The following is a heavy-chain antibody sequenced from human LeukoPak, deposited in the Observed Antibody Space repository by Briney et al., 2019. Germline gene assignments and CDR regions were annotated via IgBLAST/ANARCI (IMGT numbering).Heavy chain of an antibody. D-gene: IGHD2-2*01. J-gene: IGHJ2*01. V-gene: IGHV4-34*01. CDR2: INHSGST. CDR1: GGSISSYY. Sequence: SETLSLTCTVSGGSISSYYWSWIRQPPGKGLEWIGEINHSGSTNYNPSLKSRVTISVDTSKNQFSLKLSSVTAADTAVYYCARLSSNWYFDLWGRGTLVTVSS. CDR3: ARLSSNWYFDL.